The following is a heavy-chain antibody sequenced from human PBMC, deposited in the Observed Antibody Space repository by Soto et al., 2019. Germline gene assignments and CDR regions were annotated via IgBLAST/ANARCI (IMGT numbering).Heavy chain of an antibody. J-gene: IGHJ6*03. V-gene: IGHV5-51*01. CDR3: ARGVDGSGSYFFSYYYYMDV. D-gene: IGHD3-10*01. CDR1: GYSFTSHW. CDR2: IYPGDSDT. Sequence: GECLNISCKGSGYSFTSHWIGWVRQMPGKSLEWMGIIYPGDSDTRYSPSFQGQVTISADKSISTAYLQWSSLKASDTAMYYCARGVDGSGSYFFSYYYYMDVWGKGTTVTVSS.